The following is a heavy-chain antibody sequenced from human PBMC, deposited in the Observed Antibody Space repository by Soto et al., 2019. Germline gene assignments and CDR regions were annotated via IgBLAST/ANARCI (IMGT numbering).Heavy chain of an antibody. V-gene: IGHV3-74*01. CDR3: ARRLLYLYGLDV. Sequence: GVSLRLSCPAFGFTFSSYWMHWVRQAPGKGLVWVSRINSAGSITNYADSVKGRFTISRDNAKNTLYLQMNSLRAEDTAVYYCARRLLYLYGLDVWGQGTTVNVSS. J-gene: IGHJ6*02. D-gene: IGHD2-8*01. CDR1: GFTFSSYW. CDR2: INSAGSIT.